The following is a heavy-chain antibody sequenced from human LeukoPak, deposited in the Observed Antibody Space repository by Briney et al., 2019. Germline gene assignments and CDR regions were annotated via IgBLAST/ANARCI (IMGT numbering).Heavy chain of an antibody. CDR2: ISSSSSYI. V-gene: IGHV3-21*01. D-gene: IGHD6-13*01. J-gene: IGHJ6*02. CDR1: GFTFSSYS. Sequence: PGGSLRLSCAASGFTFSSYSMNWVRQAPGKGLEWVSSISSSSSYIYYADSVKGRFTISRDNAKNSLYLQMNSLRAEDTAVYYCARVPRMPQLDTYYYYYYGMDVWGQGTTVTVSS. CDR3: ARVPRMPQLDTYYYYYYGMDV.